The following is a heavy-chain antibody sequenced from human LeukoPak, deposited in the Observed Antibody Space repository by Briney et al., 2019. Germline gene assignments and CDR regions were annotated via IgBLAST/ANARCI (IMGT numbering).Heavy chain of an antibody. V-gene: IGHV4-59*01. CDR2: IYYSGST. Sequence: SETLSLTCTVSGGSISSYYWSWIGQPPGKGLEWIGYIYYSGSTNYNPSLKSRVTISVDTSKNQFSLKLSSVTAADTAVYYCAGRPVGATRRNASDIWGQGTMVTVSS. CDR1: GGSISSYY. CDR3: AGRPVGATRRNASDI. J-gene: IGHJ3*02. D-gene: IGHD1-26*01.